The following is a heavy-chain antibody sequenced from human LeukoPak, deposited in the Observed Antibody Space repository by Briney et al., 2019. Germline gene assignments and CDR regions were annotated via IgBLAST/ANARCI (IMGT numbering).Heavy chain of an antibody. CDR2: ISSSSSYI. J-gene: IGHJ5*02. CDR1: GFTFSSYS. CDR3: ARSSTSIVGATTAPYNWFDP. Sequence: PGGSLRLSCAASGFTFSSYSMNWVRQAPGKGLEWVSSISSSSSYIYYADSVKGRFTISRDNAKNSLYLQMNSLRAEDTAVYYCARSSTSIVGATTAPYNWFDPWGQGTLVTVSS. D-gene: IGHD1-26*01. V-gene: IGHV3-21*01.